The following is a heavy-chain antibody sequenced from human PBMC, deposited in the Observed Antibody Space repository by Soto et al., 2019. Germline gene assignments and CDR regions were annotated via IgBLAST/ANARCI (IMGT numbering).Heavy chain of an antibody. Sequence: QVQLVQSGAEVKKPGASVKVSCKASGYTFTGYYMHWVRQAPGQGLEWMGWINPNSGGTNYSQKFQGRVTMTRDTSISTAYMELSRLRSDDTAVYYCARGWGGVVPAAIHDYWGQGTLVTVSS. D-gene: IGHD2-2*01. CDR2: INPNSGGT. CDR1: GYTFTGYY. J-gene: IGHJ4*02. CDR3: ARGWGGVVPAAIHDY. V-gene: IGHV1-2*02.